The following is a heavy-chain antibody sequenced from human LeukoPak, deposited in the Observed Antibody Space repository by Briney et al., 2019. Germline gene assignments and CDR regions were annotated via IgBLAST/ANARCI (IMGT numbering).Heavy chain of an antibody. V-gene: IGHV1-69*05. D-gene: IGHD6-13*01. J-gene: IGHJ5*02. Sequence: ASVKVSCKASGYTFSSYAISWVRQAPGQGLEWMGGIIPIFGTANYAQKFQGRVTITTDESTSTAYMELSSLRSEDTAVYYCARDADGGIAAGWFDPWGQGTLVTVSS. CDR1: GYTFSSYA. CDR3: ARDADGGIAAGWFDP. CDR2: IIPIFGTA.